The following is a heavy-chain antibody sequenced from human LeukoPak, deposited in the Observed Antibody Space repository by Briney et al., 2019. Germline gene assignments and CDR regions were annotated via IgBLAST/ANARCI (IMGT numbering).Heavy chain of an antibody. Sequence: PSETLSLTCTVSGTSISNYYWSWIRQPPGKGLEWIGYIEYRGNTNYNPSLKSRVTISVDTFKNQFSLKMTSVTAADTAVYYCARDRPLDDSWSGYYDNGMDVWGQGTTVTVSS. CDR3: ARDRPLDDSWSGYYDNGMDV. D-gene: IGHD3-3*01. CDR2: IEYRGNT. CDR1: GTSISNYY. J-gene: IGHJ6*01. V-gene: IGHV4-59*01.